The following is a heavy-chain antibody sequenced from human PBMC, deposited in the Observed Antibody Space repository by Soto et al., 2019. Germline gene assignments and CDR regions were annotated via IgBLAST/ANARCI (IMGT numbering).Heavy chain of an antibody. V-gene: IGHV1-24*01. Sequence: ASVKVSCKVSGYTLTELSMHWVRQAPGKGLEWMGGFDPEDGETIYAQKFQGRVTMTEDTSTDTAYMELSSLRSEDTAVYYCATGKCGGDCYSVYYYYGMDVWGQGTTVTVSS. D-gene: IGHD2-21*02. CDR2: FDPEDGET. CDR1: GYTLTELS. CDR3: ATGKCGGDCYSVYYYYGMDV. J-gene: IGHJ6*02.